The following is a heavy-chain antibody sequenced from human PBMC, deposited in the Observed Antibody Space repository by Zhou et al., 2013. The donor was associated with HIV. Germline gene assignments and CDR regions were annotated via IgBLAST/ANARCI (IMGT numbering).Heavy chain of an antibody. CDR3: ARGEFWNHYTTSFPRELDT. CDR1: GFNNRA. D-gene: IGHD3-3*01. CDR2: SIPVHQPT. V-gene: IGHV1-69*04. Sequence: QVQLVQSGAEVKKPGSSVKISCAGGFNNRAVTWVRQVPGQGLEWVGSSIPVHQPTTYAEQFQGRVSITTDRSLWTAFMELKGLREDDTGVYYCARGEFWNHYTTSFPRELDTWGQGTLVTVSS. J-gene: IGHJ4*02.